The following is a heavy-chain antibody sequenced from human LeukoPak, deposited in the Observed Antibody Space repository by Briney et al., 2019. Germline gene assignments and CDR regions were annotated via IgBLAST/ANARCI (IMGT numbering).Heavy chain of an antibody. J-gene: IGHJ6*03. CDR1: GGSFSGYY. D-gene: IGHD5-18*01. V-gene: IGHV4-34*01. Sequence: SETLSLTCAVYGGSFSGYYWSWIRQPPGKGLEWIGEINHSGSTNYNPSLKSRVTISVDTSKNQFSLKLSSVTAADTAVYYCARIYSYGYYYYYYMDVWGKGTTVTVSS. CDR3: ARIYSYGYYYYYYMDV. CDR2: INHSGST.